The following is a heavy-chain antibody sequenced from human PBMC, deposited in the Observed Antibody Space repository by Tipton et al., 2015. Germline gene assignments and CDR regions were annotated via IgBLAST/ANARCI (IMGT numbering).Heavy chain of an antibody. D-gene: IGHD3-9*01. Sequence: PGLVKPSETLSLSCGVHGGSFSGYYWNWIRRPPGKGLEWIGSISHSGNTYYNPSLKSRVTMSRDTSKNQFSLKLTSVTAADTAVYYCACQDYDSLTRDYQTVDYWGQGTLVTVSS. CDR3: ACQDYDSLTRDYQTVDY. J-gene: IGHJ4*02. V-gene: IGHV4-34*10. CDR2: ISHSGNT. CDR1: GGSFSGYY.